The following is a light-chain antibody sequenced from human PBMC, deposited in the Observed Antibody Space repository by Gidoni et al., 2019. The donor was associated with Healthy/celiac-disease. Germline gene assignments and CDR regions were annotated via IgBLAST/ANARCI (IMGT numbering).Light chain of an antibody. J-gene: IGKJ1*01. CDR3: LQHNSYPWT. Sequence: DIQLTQSPSSLSASVGDRVIITCRASQGIRNYVGWYQQKPGKAPKRLSYAASSLQSGVPSRCSGSGSGTEFTLTISSLQPEDFATYYCLQHNSYPWTFGQGTKVEIK. CDR2: AAS. V-gene: IGKV1-17*01. CDR1: QGIRNY.